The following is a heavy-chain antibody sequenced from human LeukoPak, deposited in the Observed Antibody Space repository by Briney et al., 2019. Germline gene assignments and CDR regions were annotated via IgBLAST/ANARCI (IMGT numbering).Heavy chain of an antibody. D-gene: IGHD2-15*01. J-gene: IGHJ4*02. V-gene: IGHV3-30*02. CDR1: GYTFSSYG. Sequence: PGGSLRLSCAASGYTFSSYGMHWVRQAPGKGREWVAFIRSDGSNKYYADSVKGRFTISRDNSKNTLYLQMNSLRAEDTAVYSCAKEYCSGGSCLNYWGQGTLVTVSP. CDR3: AKEYCSGGSCLNY. CDR2: IRSDGSNK.